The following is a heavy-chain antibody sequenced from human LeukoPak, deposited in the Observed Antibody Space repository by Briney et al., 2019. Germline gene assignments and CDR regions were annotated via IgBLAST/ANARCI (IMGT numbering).Heavy chain of an antibody. J-gene: IGHJ5*02. CDR2: IFSSDIT. V-gene: IGHV4-4*09. CDR1: GGSISTFH. D-gene: IGHD1-26*01. Sequence: SETLSLTCSVSGGSISTFHWHWIRQPPGKVLEWVGYIFSSDITNYNPSLRSRVTISVDTSKNQFSLKLRSVTAADTDVYFCARSDGIVGEEAWFDPWGQGTLVTVSS. CDR3: ARSDGIVGEEAWFDP.